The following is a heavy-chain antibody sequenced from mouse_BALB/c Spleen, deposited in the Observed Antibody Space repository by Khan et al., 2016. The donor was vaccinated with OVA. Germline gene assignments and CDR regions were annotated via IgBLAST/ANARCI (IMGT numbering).Heavy chain of an antibody. J-gene: IGHJ2*01. Sequence: QVQLKQSGPGLVAPSQSLSITCTVSGFSLTSYGVHWVRQPPGKGLEWLGVIWAGGSTNYNSALMSRLSISKDNSKSQVFLKMNSLQTDDTAMYYCDRLEDMWGQGTTLTVSS. V-gene: IGHV2-9*02. CDR1: GFSLTSYG. CDR3: DRLEDM. CDR2: IWAGGST.